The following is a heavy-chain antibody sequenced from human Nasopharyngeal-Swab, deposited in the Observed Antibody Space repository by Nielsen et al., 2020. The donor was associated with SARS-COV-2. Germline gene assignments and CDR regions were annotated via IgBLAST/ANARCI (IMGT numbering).Heavy chain of an antibody. CDR3: ARDIGGSSGDY. J-gene: IGHJ4*02. Sequence: GESLKISCAASGFTVSSNYMSWVRQAPGKGLECVSVIYSGGSTYYADSVKGRFTISRDNSKNTLYLQMNSLRVEDTAVYYCARDIGGSSGDYWGQGTLVTVSS. V-gene: IGHV3-53*01. D-gene: IGHD1-26*01. CDR2: IYSGGST. CDR1: GFTVSSNY.